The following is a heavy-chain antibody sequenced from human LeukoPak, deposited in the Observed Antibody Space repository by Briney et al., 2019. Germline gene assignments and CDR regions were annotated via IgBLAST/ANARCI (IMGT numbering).Heavy chain of an antibody. V-gene: IGHV3-23*01. CDR1: GFTFSNYA. D-gene: IGHD3-22*01. CDR2: ISGSGATNT. J-gene: IGHJ4*01. Sequence: GGSLRLSCAASGFTFSNYAMSWVRQAPAKGLEWVSTISGSGATNTNHADSVKGRFTISRYSSKNTLYLQINSLRAEDTAVYYCAKGRDYYDSSGYSHWGQGTLVTVSS. CDR3: AKGRDYYDSSGYSH.